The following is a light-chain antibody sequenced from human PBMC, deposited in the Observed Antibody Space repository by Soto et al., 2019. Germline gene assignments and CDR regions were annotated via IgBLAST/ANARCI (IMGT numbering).Light chain of an antibody. Sequence: QSVLTQSPSASGIPGQRVTISCSGSSSNIGSNTVNWYQQLPGTAPKLLIYSNNQRPSGVPDRFSGSKSGTSASLAISGLQSEDEADYYCAAWDDSLNGFYVFGTGTKLTVL. CDR3: AAWDDSLNGFYV. CDR1: SSNIGSNT. V-gene: IGLV1-44*01. CDR2: SNN. J-gene: IGLJ1*01.